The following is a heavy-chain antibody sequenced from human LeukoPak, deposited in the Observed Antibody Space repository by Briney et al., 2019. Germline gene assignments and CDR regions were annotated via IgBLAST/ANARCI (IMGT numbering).Heavy chain of an antibody. CDR3: ASRIYETVDFWSGYKLYDY. V-gene: IGHV4-39*07. CDR1: GASISSGSYY. Sequence: SQTLSLTCTVSGASISSGSYYWGWIRQPPGKGLEWIGSIYYSGSTYYNPSLKSRVTISADTSKNQFSLKLSSVTAADTAVYYCASRIYETVDFWSGYKLYDYWGQGTLVTVSS. CDR2: IYYSGST. D-gene: IGHD3-3*01. J-gene: IGHJ4*02.